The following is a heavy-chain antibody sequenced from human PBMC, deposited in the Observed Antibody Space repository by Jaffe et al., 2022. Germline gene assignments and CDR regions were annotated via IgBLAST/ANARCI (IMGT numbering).Heavy chain of an antibody. J-gene: IGHJ4*02. CDR3: ARDSRYYYDSRERAYYFDY. CDR2: ISSSGSTI. D-gene: IGHD3-22*01. Sequence: EVQLVESGGGLVQPGGSLRLSCAASGFTFSSYEMNWVRQAPGKGLEWVSYISSSGSTIYYADSVKGRFTISRDNAKNSLYLQMNSLRAEDTAVYYCARDSRYYYDSRERAYYFDYWGQGTLVTVSS. CDR1: GFTFSSYE. V-gene: IGHV3-48*03.